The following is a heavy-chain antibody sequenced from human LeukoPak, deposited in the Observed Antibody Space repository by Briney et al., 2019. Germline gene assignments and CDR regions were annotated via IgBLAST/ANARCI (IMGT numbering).Heavy chain of an antibody. D-gene: IGHD6-25*01. CDR1: GYTFTGYY. Sequence: ASVKVSCKASGYTFTGYYMHWVRQAPGQGLEWMGWINPNSGGTNYAQKFQGRVTMTRDTSISTAYMELSRLRSDGTAVYYCARDQDPAGYYYYGMDVWGQGTTVTVSS. J-gene: IGHJ6*02. CDR2: INPNSGGT. CDR3: ARDQDPAGYYYYGMDV. V-gene: IGHV1-2*02.